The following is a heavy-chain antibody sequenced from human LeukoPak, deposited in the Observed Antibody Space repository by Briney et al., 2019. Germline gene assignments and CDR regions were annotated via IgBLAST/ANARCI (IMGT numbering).Heavy chain of an antibody. Sequence: GASVKVSCKASGYTFTGYYMHRVRQAPGQGLEWMGWINPNSGGTNYAQKFQGRVTMTRDTSISTAYMELSRLRSDDTAVYYCARGTEDIVVVPAAMGIFDYWGQGTLVAVSS. CDR3: ARGTEDIVVVPAAMGIFDY. D-gene: IGHD2-2*01. J-gene: IGHJ4*02. CDR1: GYTFTGYY. CDR2: INPNSGGT. V-gene: IGHV1-2*02.